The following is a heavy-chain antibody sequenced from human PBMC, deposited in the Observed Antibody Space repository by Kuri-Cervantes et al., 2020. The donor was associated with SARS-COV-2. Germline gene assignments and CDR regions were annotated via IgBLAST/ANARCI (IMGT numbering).Heavy chain of an antibody. V-gene: IGHV2-70*04. CDR2: IDWDDDK. J-gene: IGHJ4*02. D-gene: IGHD5-24*01. CDR1: GFSLNTNGNR. Sequence: SGPTLVKPTGTLTVTRTFSGFSLNTNGNRVSWIRQTPGKALEWLARIDWDDDKFYSTSLKSRLIISKDTSKNQVVLTLTNVDPGDTGTYYCARMGDGYDFEYWGQGTVVTVSS. CDR3: ARMGDGYDFEY.